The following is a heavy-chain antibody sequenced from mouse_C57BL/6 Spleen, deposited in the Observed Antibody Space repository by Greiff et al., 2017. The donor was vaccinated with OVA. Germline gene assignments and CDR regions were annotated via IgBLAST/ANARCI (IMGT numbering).Heavy chain of an antibody. CDR1: GFTFSDYG. D-gene: IGHD1-1*01. J-gene: IGHJ4*01. CDR3: AKQYYGSRGYAMDY. V-gene: IGHV5-17*01. CDR2: ISSGSSTI. Sequence: VQLKESGGGLVKPGGSLKLSCAASGFTFSDYGMHWVRQAPETGLEWVAYISSGSSTIYYADTVKGRFTISRDNAKNTLFLQMTSLRSADTAMYYCAKQYYGSRGYAMDYWGQGTSVTVSS.